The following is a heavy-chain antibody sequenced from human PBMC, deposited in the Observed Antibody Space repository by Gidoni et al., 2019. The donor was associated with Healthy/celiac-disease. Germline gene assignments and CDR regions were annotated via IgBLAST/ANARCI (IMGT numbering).Heavy chain of an antibody. V-gene: IGHV3-30*04. D-gene: IGHD4-17*01. Sequence: QVPLVESGGGVVHPGRSLRLSCAASGFPFSSYAMHWVRQAPGKGLEWVAVISYDGSNKYYADSVKGRFTISRDNSKNTLYLQMNSLRAEDTAVYYCAREGGYDYGDSNAFDIWGQGTMVTVSS. CDR2: ISYDGSNK. J-gene: IGHJ3*02. CDR3: AREGGYDYGDSNAFDI. CDR1: GFPFSSYA.